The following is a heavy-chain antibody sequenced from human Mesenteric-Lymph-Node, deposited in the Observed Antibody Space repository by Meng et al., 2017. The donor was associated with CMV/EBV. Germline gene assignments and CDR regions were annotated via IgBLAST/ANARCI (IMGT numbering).Heavy chain of an antibody. Sequence: QLQLQESGPGLVKPSETLSLTFTGAGGSISSSSYYWGWIRQPPGKGLEWIGSIYYSGSTYYNPSLKSRVTISVDTSKNQFSLKLSSVTAADTAVYYCARPHYYGSGSSPWFDPWGQGTLVTVSS. CDR3: ARPHYYGSGSSPWFDP. CDR1: GGSISSSSYY. D-gene: IGHD3-10*01. V-gene: IGHV4-39*01. CDR2: IYYSGST. J-gene: IGHJ5*02.